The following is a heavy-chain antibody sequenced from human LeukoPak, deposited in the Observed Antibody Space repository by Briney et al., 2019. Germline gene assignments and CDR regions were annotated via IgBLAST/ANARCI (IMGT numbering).Heavy chain of an antibody. CDR1: GFTFGSYG. Sequence: GGSLSLSCAASGFTFGSYGVHWVRRAPGQGLEWVAFIRFDGSNTYYADSVKGRFTISRDNSNNTLYLHMNSLRVEDTAVYYCARGYGESHFDSWGRGPLVTVSS. CDR2: IRFDGSNT. CDR3: ARGYGESHFDS. J-gene: IGHJ4*02. V-gene: IGHV3-30*02. D-gene: IGHD5-18*01.